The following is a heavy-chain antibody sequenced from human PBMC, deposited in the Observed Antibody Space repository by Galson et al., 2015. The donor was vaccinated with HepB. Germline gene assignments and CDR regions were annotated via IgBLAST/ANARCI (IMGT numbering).Heavy chain of an antibody. J-gene: IGHJ3*02. Sequence: SETLSLTCTVSGGSISGSSYYWGWIRQPPGKGLEWIGSIYYSGSTYYNPSLKSRVTISVDTSKNQFSLKLSSVTAADTAVYYCARLHPGSDSSNWYGAFDIWGQGTMVTVSS. CDR3: ARLHPGSDSSNWYGAFDI. D-gene: IGHD6-13*01. V-gene: IGHV4-39*01. CDR1: GGSISGSSYY. CDR2: IYYSGST.